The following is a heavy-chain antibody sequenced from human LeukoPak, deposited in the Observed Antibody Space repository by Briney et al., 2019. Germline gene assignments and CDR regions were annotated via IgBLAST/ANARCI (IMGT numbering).Heavy chain of an antibody. J-gene: IGHJ4*02. CDR1: GFTFSNYW. Sequence: GGSLRHSCAASGFTFSNYWLTWVRQAPGQGLEWVANIKQDGSEKHYVDSVKGRFTISRDNAKNSLYLQMNSLRAEDTAVYYCARAVDYWGQGTLVTVSS. CDR3: ARAVDY. V-gene: IGHV3-7*03. CDR2: IKQDGSEK.